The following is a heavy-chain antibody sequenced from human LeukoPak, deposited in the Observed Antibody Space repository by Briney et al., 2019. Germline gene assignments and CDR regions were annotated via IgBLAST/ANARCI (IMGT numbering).Heavy chain of an antibody. D-gene: IGHD3-16*02. V-gene: IGHV3-21*04. CDR3: ARDRQDYIWGSYRDY. CDR2: ISSSSSYI. CDR1: GFTFSSYS. J-gene: IGHJ4*02. Sequence: GGSLRLSCAASGFTFSSYSMNWVRQAPGKGLEWVSSISSSSSYIYYADSVKGRFTISRDNAKNSLYLQMNSLRVEDTAVYYCARDRQDYIWGSYRDYWGQGTLVTVSS.